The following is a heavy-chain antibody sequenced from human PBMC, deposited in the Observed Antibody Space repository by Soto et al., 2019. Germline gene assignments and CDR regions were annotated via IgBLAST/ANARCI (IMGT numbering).Heavy chain of an antibody. CDR1: GYSFTSYW. D-gene: IGHD2-2*01. Sequence: GESLKISCKGSGYSFTSYWISWVRQMPGKGLEWMGRIDPIDSHTTYSPSFQGHVTISTDKPINTAYLQWSSLKASDTAMYYCARRYCSSATCPRNYYGMDVWGQGTTVTVSS. CDR2: IDPIDSHT. CDR3: ARRYCSSATCPRNYYGMDV. V-gene: IGHV5-10-1*01. J-gene: IGHJ6*02.